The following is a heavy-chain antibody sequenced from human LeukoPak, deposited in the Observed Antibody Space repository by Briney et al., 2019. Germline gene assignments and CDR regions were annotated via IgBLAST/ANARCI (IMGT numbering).Heavy chain of an antibody. CDR2: INHSGST. CDR1: GGPFSGYY. Sequence: SETLSLTCAVYGGPFSGYYWSWIRQPPGKGLEWIGEINHSGSTNYNPSLKSRVTISVDTSKNQFSLKLSSVTAADTAVYYCARVSRRYFQHWGQGTLVTVSS. J-gene: IGHJ1*01. V-gene: IGHV4-34*01. CDR3: ARVSRRYFQH.